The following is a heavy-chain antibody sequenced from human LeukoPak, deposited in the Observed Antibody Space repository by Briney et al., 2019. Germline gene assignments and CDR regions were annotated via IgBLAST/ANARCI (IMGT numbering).Heavy chain of an antibody. Sequence: GGSLRLSCAASGFTFSSYAMSRVRQAPGKGLEWVSAISGSGGSTYYADSVKGRFTISRDNSKNTLYLQMNSLRAEDTAVYYCAKGGKYYYDSSGYSQDWGQGTLVTVSS. CDR2: ISGSGGST. V-gene: IGHV3-23*01. J-gene: IGHJ4*02. CDR3: AKGGKYYYDSSGYSQD. CDR1: GFTFSSYA. D-gene: IGHD3-22*01.